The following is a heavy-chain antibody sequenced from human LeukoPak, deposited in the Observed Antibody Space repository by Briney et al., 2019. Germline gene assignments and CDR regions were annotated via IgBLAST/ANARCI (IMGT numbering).Heavy chain of an antibody. CDR2: VYTGGST. V-gene: IGHV3-53*01. Sequence: PGGSLRLSCAASGFTVSSNYMNWVRQAPGKGLEWVSVVYTGGSTSYADSVKGRFTISRDNYKNTVYLQINSKRAEDTAVYYCAREGPQTTATPYYFDYWGQGTPVTVSS. CDR3: AREGPQTTATPYYFDY. D-gene: IGHD4-17*01. CDR1: GFTVSSNY. J-gene: IGHJ4*02.